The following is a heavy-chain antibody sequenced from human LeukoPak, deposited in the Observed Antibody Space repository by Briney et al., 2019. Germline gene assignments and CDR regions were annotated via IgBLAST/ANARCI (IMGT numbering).Heavy chain of an antibody. Sequence: SETLSLTCTVSGYSISSGYYWGWIRQPPGKGLEWIGEINHSGSTNYNPSLKSRVTISVDTSKNQFSLKLSSVTAADTAVYYCARSHGDYVFDYWGQGTLVTVSS. CDR1: GYSISSGYY. J-gene: IGHJ4*02. V-gene: IGHV4-38-2*02. CDR3: ARSHGDYVFDY. D-gene: IGHD4-17*01. CDR2: INHSGST.